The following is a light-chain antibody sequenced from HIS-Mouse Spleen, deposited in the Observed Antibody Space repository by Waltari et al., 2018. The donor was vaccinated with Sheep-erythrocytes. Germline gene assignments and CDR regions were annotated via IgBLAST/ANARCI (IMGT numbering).Light chain of an antibody. CDR3: QSADSSGTYV. Sequence: SYELTQPPSVPVSPGQTARITRSGDALPNTYAYWYQQKPCQAPVLGIYKESERPSGIPERFSGSSSGTTVTLTISGVQAEDEADYYCQSADSSGTYVFGTGTKVTVL. J-gene: IGLJ1*01. CDR1: ALPNTY. V-gene: IGLV3-25*03. CDR2: KES.